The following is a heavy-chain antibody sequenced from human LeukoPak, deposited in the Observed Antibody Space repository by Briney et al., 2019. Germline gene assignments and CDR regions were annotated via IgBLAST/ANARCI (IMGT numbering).Heavy chain of an antibody. V-gene: IGHV3-53*01. Sequence: PGGSLRLSCAASGFTVSSNYMSWVRQAPGKGLEWVSVIYSGGSTYYADSVKGRFTISRDNSKNTLYLQMNSLGAEDTAVYYCARDMSSSGRVWFDPWGQGTLVTVSS. J-gene: IGHJ5*02. CDR1: GFTVSSNY. D-gene: IGHD6-19*01. CDR3: ARDMSSSGRVWFDP. CDR2: IYSGGST.